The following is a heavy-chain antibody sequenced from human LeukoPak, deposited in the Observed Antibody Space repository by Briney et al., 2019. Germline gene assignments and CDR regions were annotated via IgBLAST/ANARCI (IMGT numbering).Heavy chain of an antibody. J-gene: IGHJ5*02. Sequence: GGSLRLSCAASGFTFSSYAMSWVRQAPGKGLEWVSAISGSGGSTYYADSVKGRFTISRDNSENTLYLQMNSLRAEDTAVYYCAKAGVDTAMVSSVRFDPWGQGTLVTVSS. V-gene: IGHV3-23*01. CDR3: AKAGVDTAMVSSVRFDP. CDR1: GFTFSSYA. D-gene: IGHD5-18*01. CDR2: ISGSGGST.